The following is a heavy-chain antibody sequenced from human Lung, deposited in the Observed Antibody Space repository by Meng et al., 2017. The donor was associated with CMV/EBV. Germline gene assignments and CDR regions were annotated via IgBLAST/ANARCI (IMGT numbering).Heavy chain of an antibody. Sequence: SXTXSLXCTVLGASISANYWSWSRRPQGKGLEYIGSISYTGYIEYNPSLKGPVAISLDTSKNQFSLKLASVTAADTAMYYCAGPDDMGSSPHDPFDIWGQGTXVT. CDR2: ISYTGYI. CDR1: GASISANY. D-gene: IGHD1-1*01. V-gene: IGHV4-59*01. J-gene: IGHJ3*02. CDR3: AGPDDMGSSPHDPFDI.